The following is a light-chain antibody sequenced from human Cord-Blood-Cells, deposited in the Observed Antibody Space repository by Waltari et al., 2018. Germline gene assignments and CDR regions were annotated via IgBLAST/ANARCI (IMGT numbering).Light chain of an antibody. J-gene: IGKJ1*01. V-gene: IGKV3-20*01. CDR3: QQYGSSRT. CDR2: GAS. CDR1: QSVSSTY. Sequence: EIVLTLSPGTLSLSPVDRATLSCRASQSVSSTYLAWYQQNPCQAPRRLIYGASSRAPGSPDRFSGSGSGTDFTLTISRLEPEDFAVYYCQQYGSSRTFGQGTKVEIK.